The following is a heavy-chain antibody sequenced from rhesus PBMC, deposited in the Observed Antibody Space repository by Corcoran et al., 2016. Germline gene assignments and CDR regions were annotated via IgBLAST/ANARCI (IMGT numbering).Heavy chain of an antibody. CDR1: GYTFTDYY. CDR3: ASGSSYVHDWYFDL. V-gene: IGHV1S2*01. D-gene: IGHD4-29*01. Sequence: QVQLVQSGAEVKKPGSSVKVSCKASGYTFTDYYMHWVRQAPRQGLEWMGWINPYHGNTKYPQKFRWRVTMTRDTSTSTAYMELSSLRSEDTAVYYCASGSSYVHDWYFDLWGPGTPITISS. CDR2: INPYHGNT. J-gene: IGHJ2*01.